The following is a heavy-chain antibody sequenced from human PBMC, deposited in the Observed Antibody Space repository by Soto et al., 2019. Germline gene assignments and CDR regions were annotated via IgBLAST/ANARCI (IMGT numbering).Heavy chain of an antibody. V-gene: IGHV4-59*01. CDR1: GGYISTYY. CDR2: IYYTGRT. J-gene: IGHJ4*02. CDR3: ASGESSGSYDY. Sequence: QVQLQESGPGLVKPSETLSLTCTVSGGYISTYYWSWIRQPPGKGLEWIGYIYYTGRTNFNPSLKSRVTTLVDTSKNKFSLNLSSVSAADTAIYFCASGESSGSYDYWGQGALVAVSP. D-gene: IGHD3-22*01.